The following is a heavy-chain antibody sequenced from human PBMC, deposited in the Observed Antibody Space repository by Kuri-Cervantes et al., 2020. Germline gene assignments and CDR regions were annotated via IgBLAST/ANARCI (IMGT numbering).Heavy chain of an antibody. CDR1: GCTIISYY. J-gene: IGHJ3*02. CDR3: AGEGYADAFDI. V-gene: IGHV4-31*01. CDR2: IYYSGST. D-gene: IGHD3-16*01. Sequence: FTVSGCTIISYYWSWIRQHPGKGLEWIGYIYYSGSTYYTPSLKSLVTISVETSKNHFSLKLSSVTAADTTVYYCAGEGYADAFDIWGQGTMVTVSS.